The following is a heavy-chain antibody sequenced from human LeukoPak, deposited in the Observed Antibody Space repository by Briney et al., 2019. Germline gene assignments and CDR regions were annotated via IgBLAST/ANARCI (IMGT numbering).Heavy chain of an antibody. D-gene: IGHD6-19*01. V-gene: IGHV3-48*03. J-gene: IGHJ4*02. CDR1: GXTFSSYE. CDR2: ISTSGITT. Sequence: GGSLRLSCAASGXTFSSYEMSWVRQAPGKGREWVSYISTSGITTNYADSVKGRFTISRDNAKNSLYLQMNSLRAEDTAVYYCARGYSSGWYFGYWGQGILVTVSS. CDR3: ARGYSSGWYFGY.